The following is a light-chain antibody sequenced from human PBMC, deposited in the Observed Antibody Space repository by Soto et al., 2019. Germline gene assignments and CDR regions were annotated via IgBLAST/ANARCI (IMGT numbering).Light chain of an antibody. CDR1: QTVNGNS. Sequence: ETVLTQSPGTLSLSPGERATLSCRASQTVNGNSLGWYQQKPGQAPRLLSYDTSSRATGIPDRFSGSGSGTDFTLTISRLEPEDFAVYYCQQCGSLPGTFGQGTRVDIK. V-gene: IGKV3-20*01. CDR2: DTS. J-gene: IGKJ1*01. CDR3: QQCGSLPGT.